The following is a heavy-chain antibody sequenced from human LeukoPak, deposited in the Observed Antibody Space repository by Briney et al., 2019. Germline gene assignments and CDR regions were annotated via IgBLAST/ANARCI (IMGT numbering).Heavy chain of an antibody. D-gene: IGHD3-22*01. CDR2: ISSSRNYI. V-gene: IGHV3-21*01. CDR3: ARDPYYYDSSGYYGEGFDY. CDR1: GFTFSTYE. Sequence: PGGSLRLSCAASGFTFSTYEMNWVRQAPGKGLEWVSYISSSRNYIFYADSVKGRFTISRDNAKDSLYLQMNSLRAEDTAVYYCARDPYYYDSSGYYGEGFDYWGQGTLVTVSS. J-gene: IGHJ4*02.